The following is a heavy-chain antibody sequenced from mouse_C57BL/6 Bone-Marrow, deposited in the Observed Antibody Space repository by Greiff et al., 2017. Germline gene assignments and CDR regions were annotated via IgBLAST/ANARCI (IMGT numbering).Heavy chain of an antibody. V-gene: IGHV1-47*01. D-gene: IGHD2-4*01. Sequence: VKLQESGAELVKPGASVKMSCKASGYTFTTYPIEWMKQNHGKSLEWIGNFHPYNDDTKYNEKFKGKATLTVEKSSSTVYLELSRLTSDDSAIYYCARGIYYDYDYYYSMDYWGPVTSVTVSS. CDR3: ARGIYYDYDYYYSMDY. CDR1: GYTFTTYP. J-gene: IGHJ4*01. CDR2: FHPYNDDT.